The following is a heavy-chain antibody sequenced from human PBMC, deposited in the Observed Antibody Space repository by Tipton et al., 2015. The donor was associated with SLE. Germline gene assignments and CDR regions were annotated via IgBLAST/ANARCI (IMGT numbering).Heavy chain of an antibody. Sequence: TLSLTCTVSDGSISSGGYYWSWIRQHPGEGLEWIGYIYYSGSTYYNPSLKSRVTISVDTSKNQFSLKLSSVTAADTAVYYCATSPGYSSGWFLFDYWGQGTLVTVSS. CDR2: IYYSGST. V-gene: IGHV4-31*03. J-gene: IGHJ4*02. CDR1: DGSISSGGYY. CDR3: ATSPGYSSGWFLFDY. D-gene: IGHD6-19*01.